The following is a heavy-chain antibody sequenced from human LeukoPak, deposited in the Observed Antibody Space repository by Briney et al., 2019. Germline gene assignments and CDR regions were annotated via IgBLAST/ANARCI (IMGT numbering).Heavy chain of an antibody. CDR1: GFTFSSYS. CDR2: ISSSSSSYI. J-gene: IGHJ4*02. CDR3: ARDLGSGWYGGDFDY. V-gene: IGHV3-21*01. D-gene: IGHD6-19*01. Sequence: GGSLRLSCAASGFTFSSYSMNWVRQAPGKGLEWVSSISSSSSSYIYYADSVKGRFTISRDNAKNSLYLQMNSLRAEDTAVYYCARDLGSGWYGGDFDYWGQGTLVTVSS.